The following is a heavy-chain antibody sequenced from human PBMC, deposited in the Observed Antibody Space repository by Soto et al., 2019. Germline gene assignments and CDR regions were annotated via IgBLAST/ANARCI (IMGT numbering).Heavy chain of an antibody. D-gene: IGHD3-22*01. V-gene: IGHV1-2*04. Sequence: GASVKVSCKASGYTFTGYYMHWVRQAPGQGLEWMGWINPNSGGTNYAQKFQGWVTMTRDTSISTAYMELSRLRSDDTAVYYCARGAITMIVVVPDFDYWGQGTLVTV. CDR1: GYTFTGYY. CDR2: INPNSGGT. J-gene: IGHJ4*02. CDR3: ARGAITMIVVVPDFDY.